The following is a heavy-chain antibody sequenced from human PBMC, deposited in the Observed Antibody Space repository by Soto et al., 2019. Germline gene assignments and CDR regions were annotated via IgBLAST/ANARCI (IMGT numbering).Heavy chain of an antibody. CDR1: GFTFSSYG. CDR3: AKTAGYDYVWGSSGLDP. V-gene: IGHV3-30*18. D-gene: IGHD3-16*01. J-gene: IGHJ5*02. CDR2: ISYDGSDK. Sequence: GGSLRPSCAASGFTFSSYGMHWVRQAPGKGLEWVAVISYDGSDKYYADSVKGRFTISRDDSKNTLYLQMNSLRAEDTAVYYCAKTAGYDYVWGSSGLDPWGQGTLVTVSS.